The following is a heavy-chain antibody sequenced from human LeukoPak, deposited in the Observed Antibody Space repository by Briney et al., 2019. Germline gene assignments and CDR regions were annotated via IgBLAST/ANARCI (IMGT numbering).Heavy chain of an antibody. Sequence: GGTLRLSCAASGFTFSSYGMSWVRQAPGKGLEWVSAISGSGGSTYYADSVKGRFTISRDNSKNTLYLQMNSLRAEDTAVYYCAKDLQVRGVIIRRGNWFDPWGQGTLVTVSS. J-gene: IGHJ5*02. CDR2: ISGSGGST. CDR1: GFTFSSYG. D-gene: IGHD3-10*01. V-gene: IGHV3-23*01. CDR3: AKDLQVRGVIIRRGNWFDP.